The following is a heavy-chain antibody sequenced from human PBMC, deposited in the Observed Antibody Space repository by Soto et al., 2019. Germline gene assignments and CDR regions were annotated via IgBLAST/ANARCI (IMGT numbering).Heavy chain of an antibody. D-gene: IGHD5-12*01. CDR2: ISGRGGST. CDR3: VREGRGSFDF. CDR1: GFTFSSYA. V-gene: IGHV3-23*01. Sequence: GGSLRLSCAASGFTFSSYAMNWVRQAPGKGLEWVSGISGRGGSTYYADSVQGRFTISRDNSKNTLSLQMSSLTADDTAIYYCVREGRGSFDFWGRGTMVTVSS. J-gene: IGHJ3*01.